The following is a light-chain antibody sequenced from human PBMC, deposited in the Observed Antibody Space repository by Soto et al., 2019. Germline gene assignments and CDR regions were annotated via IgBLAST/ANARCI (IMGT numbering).Light chain of an antibody. CDR3: QQYNNWPRT. V-gene: IGKV3-15*01. CDR1: QSVSSD. J-gene: IGKJ1*01. Sequence: EIVMTQPPATLSVSPGERATLSCRASQSVSSDLAWYHQKPGQAPRLLIYGASTRATGIPARFSGSGSGTEFTLTINGLQSEDFAVYYCQQYNNWPRTFGQGTKVEIK. CDR2: GAS.